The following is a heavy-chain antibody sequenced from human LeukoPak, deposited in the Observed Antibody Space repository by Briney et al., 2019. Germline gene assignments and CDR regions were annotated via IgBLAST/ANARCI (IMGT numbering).Heavy chain of an antibody. D-gene: IGHD3-22*01. CDR3: ASSPSGYWWNFDC. CDR2: IYHSGST. J-gene: IGHJ4*02. V-gene: IGHV4-4*02. Sequence: PSETLSLTCAVSGGSISSSNWWSWVRQPPGKGLEWIGEIYHSGSTNYNPSLKSRVTISVDTTKNQFSLKLTSVTAADTAVYYCASSPSGYWWNFDCWGQGTLVTVSS. CDR1: GGSISSSNW.